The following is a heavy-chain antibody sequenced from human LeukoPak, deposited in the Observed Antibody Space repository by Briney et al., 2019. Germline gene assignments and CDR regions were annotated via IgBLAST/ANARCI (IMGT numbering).Heavy chain of an antibody. J-gene: IGHJ4*02. Sequence: GRSLRLSCAAPGFTFSSYGMHWVRQALGKGLEWVAVISYDGSNKYYADSVKGRFTISRDNSKNTLYLQVNSLRAEDTAVYYCAKDITMIVDFDYWGQGTLVTVSS. D-gene: IGHD3-22*01. CDR3: AKDITMIVDFDY. CDR1: GFTFSSYG. V-gene: IGHV3-30*18. CDR2: ISYDGSNK.